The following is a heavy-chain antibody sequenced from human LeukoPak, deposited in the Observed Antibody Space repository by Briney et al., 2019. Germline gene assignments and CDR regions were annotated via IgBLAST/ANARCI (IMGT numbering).Heavy chain of an antibody. CDR2: IGSSSSTI. D-gene: IGHD6-13*01. J-gene: IGHJ6*02. CDR1: GYTFSSYS. CDR3: ARDFYSSSWGSRYYYYGMDV. Sequence: GGSLRLSCAASGYTFSSYSMNWVRQAPGKGLEWVSYIGSSSSTIYYADSVKGRFTISRDNAKNTLYLQMNSLRAEDTAVYYCARDFYSSSWGSRYYYYGMDVWGQGTTVTVSS. V-gene: IGHV3-48*01.